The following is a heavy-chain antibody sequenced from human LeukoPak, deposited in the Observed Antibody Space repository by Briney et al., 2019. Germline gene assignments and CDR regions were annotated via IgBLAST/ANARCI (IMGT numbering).Heavy chain of an antibody. D-gene: IGHD3-22*01. V-gene: IGHV3-74*01. CDR2: ISGDGRNT. CDR1: GFTFSSYW. J-gene: IGHJ4*02. CDR3: ARTTHYYDSSGFLN. Sequence: GGSLRLSCAASGFTFSSYWMYWVRQVPGKGLFWVSRISGDGRNTNYADSVRGRFTVSRDNAKNTLYLHMNSLRAEDTAVYYCARTTHYYDSSGFLNWGQGTLVTVSS.